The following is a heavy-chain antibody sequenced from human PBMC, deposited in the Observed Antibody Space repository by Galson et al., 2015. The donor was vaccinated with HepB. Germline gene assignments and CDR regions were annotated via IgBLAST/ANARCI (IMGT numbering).Heavy chain of an antibody. V-gene: IGHV1-69*10. J-gene: IGHJ2*01. D-gene: IGHD3-16*02. CDR3: ARTMMITFGGVIIRDSYWYFDL. CDR2: MIPILGSS. Sequence: SVKVSCKASGDTFNSYAISWVRQAPGQGLEWMGGMIPILGSSNYAQKFQGRVTITEDKSTSTGYMELNNLRFEDTAMYYCARTMMITFGGVIIRDSYWYFDLWGRGTLVTVSS. CDR1: GDTFNSYA.